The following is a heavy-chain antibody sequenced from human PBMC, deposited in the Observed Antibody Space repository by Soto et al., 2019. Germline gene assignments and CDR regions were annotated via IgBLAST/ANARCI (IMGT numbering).Heavy chain of an antibody. CDR3: ARRPYDYIWGSYRFPS. CDR2: INHSGST. J-gene: IGHJ4*02. D-gene: IGHD3-16*02. V-gene: IGHV4-34*01. Sequence: SETLSLTCAVYGGSFSGYYWSWIRQPPGKGLEWIGEINHSGSTNYNPSLKSRVTISVDTSKNQFSLKLSSVTAADTAVYYCARRPYDYIWGSYRFPSWXQGTLVTVS. CDR1: GGSFSGYY.